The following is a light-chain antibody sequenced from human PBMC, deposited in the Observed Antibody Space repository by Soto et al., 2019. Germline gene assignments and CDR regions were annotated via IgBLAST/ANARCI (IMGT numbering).Light chain of an antibody. CDR3: PQYANSPIT. CDR2: GSS. J-gene: IGKJ5*01. CDR1: QSRGSNC. Sequence: EVVLTQSSCAVSLSPGEGATLSCRASQSRGSNCLAWYQHKPGQAPRLLIYGSSNRATGIPDRFSGSASGTDFTLTIIRLEPEDFAVYYCPQYANSPITFGQGTRLEIK. V-gene: IGKV3-20*01.